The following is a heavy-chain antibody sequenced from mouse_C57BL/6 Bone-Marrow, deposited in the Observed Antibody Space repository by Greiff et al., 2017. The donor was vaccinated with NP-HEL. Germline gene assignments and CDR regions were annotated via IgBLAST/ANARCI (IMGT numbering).Heavy chain of an antibody. Sequence: EVQLQQSGPELVKPGASVKISCKASGYTFTDYYMNWVKQSHGKSLEWIGDINPNNGGTSYNQKFKGKATLTVDKSSSTAYMELRSLTSEDSAVYYCARPPYLYAMDYWGQGTSVTVSS. J-gene: IGHJ4*01. V-gene: IGHV1-26*01. CDR3: ARPPYLYAMDY. D-gene: IGHD5-5*01. CDR1: GYTFTDYY. CDR2: INPNNGGT.